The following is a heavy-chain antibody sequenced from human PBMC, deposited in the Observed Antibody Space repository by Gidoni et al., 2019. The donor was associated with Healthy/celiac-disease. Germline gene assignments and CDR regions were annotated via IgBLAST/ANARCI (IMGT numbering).Heavy chain of an antibody. D-gene: IGHD4-17*01. CDR1: GFTFSSFG. J-gene: IGHJ4*02. CDR2: ISYDGSNK. CDR3: AKDGAIYGDYDY. V-gene: IGHV3-30*18. Sequence: QVQLVESGGGVFQPGRSLSLSCAASGFTFSSFGMPWVRQAPGKGLEWVAVISYDGSNKYYADSVKGRFTISRDNSKNTLYLQMNSLRAEDTAVYDCAKDGAIYGDYDYWGQGTLVTVSS.